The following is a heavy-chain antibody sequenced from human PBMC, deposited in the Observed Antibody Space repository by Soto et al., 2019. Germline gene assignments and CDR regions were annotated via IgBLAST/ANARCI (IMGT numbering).Heavy chain of an antibody. CDR1: GGSISSSSYY. Sequence: SETLSLTCTVSGGSISSSSYYWGWIRQPPGKGLEWIGSIYYSGSTYYNPSLKSRVTISVDTSKNQFSLKLSSVTAADTAVYYCASINSSGWYFGLGGDSWGQGTLVTVSS. CDR2: IYYSGST. J-gene: IGHJ4*02. D-gene: IGHD6-19*01. V-gene: IGHV4-39*01. CDR3: ASINSSGWYFGLGGDS.